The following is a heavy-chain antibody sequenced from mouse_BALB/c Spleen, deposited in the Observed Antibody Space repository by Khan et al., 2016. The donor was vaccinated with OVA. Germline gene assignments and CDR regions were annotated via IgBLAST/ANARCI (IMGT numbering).Heavy chain of an antibody. D-gene: IGHD1-1*02. Sequence: QVQLKQSGAELAKPGASVKMSCKASGYTFTTYWMHWVKQRPGQGLEWIGYIDPRTGYTEYNQKFKDKATLTTDKSSSTAYMQLSSLTSEESAVYYCARRRLYGSFAYWGQGTLVTVSA. CDR1: GYTFTTYW. CDR3: ARRRLYGSFAY. J-gene: IGHJ3*01. CDR2: IDPRTGYT. V-gene: IGHV1-7*01.